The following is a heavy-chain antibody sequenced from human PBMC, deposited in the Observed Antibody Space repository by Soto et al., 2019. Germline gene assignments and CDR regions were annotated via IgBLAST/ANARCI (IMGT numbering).Heavy chain of an antibody. D-gene: IGHD3-10*01. CDR2: ISAGGTT. J-gene: IGHJ4*02. CDR1: GFTFSSYA. CDR3: AKVSGRWLQYYYFDY. Sequence: GGSLRLSCAASGFTFSSYAMSWVRQAPGKGLEWVSGISAGGTTYYADSVKGRFTISRDNSKNTVYLQMNSLRAEDTAVYYCAKVSGRWLQYYYFDYWGQGTLVTVSS. V-gene: IGHV3-23*01.